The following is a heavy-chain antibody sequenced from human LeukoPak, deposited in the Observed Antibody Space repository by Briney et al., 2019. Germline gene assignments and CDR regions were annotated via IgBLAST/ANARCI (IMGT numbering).Heavy chain of an antibody. J-gene: IGHJ3*02. V-gene: IGHV1-18*04. Sequence: GASVKVSCKASGYTFTSYYMHWVRQAPGQGLEWMGWISAYNGNTNYAQRLQGRVTMTTDTSTSTAYMELRSLRSDDTAVYYCAREATYYDFWSGYSPAPNDAFDIWGQGTMVTVSS. CDR3: AREATYYDFWSGYSPAPNDAFDI. D-gene: IGHD3-3*01. CDR1: GYTFTSYY. CDR2: ISAYNGNT.